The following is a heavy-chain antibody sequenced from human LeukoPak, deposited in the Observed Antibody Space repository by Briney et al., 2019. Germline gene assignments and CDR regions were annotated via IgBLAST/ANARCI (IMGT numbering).Heavy chain of an antibody. D-gene: IGHD3-3*01. CDR1: GGSFSGYY. J-gene: IGHJ6*03. V-gene: IGHV4-34*01. CDR3: ARSPITIFGVVIIYRGYYMDV. Sequence: SETLSLTCAVYGGSFSGYYWSWIRQPPGKGLEWIGEINHSGSTNYNPSFKSRVTISVDTSKNQFSLKLSSVTAADTAVYYCARSPITIFGVVIIYRGYYMDVWGKGTTVTVSS. CDR2: INHSGST.